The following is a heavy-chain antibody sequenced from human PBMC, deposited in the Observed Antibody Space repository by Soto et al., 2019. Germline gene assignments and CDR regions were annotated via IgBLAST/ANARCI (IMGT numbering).Heavy chain of an antibody. V-gene: IGHV3-48*02. Sequence: EVQLVEYGGGLVQPGGSLRLSCVASGFTFTSYSFNWVRQAPGKGLEWLSFIGTRGTIYYADSVKGRFTISRDDAKNSLDLQLNSLRDEDTALYSCVAARKVFDFWGQGTLVTVSS. CDR2: IGTRGTI. D-gene: IGHD6-25*01. CDR3: VAARKVFDF. CDR1: GFTFTSYS. J-gene: IGHJ4*02.